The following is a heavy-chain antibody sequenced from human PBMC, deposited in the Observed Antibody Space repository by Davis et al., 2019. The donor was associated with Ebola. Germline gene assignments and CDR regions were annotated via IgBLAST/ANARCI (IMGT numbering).Heavy chain of an antibody. D-gene: IGHD3-3*01. V-gene: IGHV1-69*06. CDR1: GGTFSSYA. Sequence: SVKVSCKASGGTFSSYAISWVRQAPGQGLEWMGGIIPIFGTANYAQKFQGRVTITADKSTSTAYMELSSLRSEDTAVYYCARGLPQGGFLEWLGEIWGQGTLVTVSS. J-gene: IGHJ4*02. CDR2: IIPIFGTA. CDR3: ARGLPQGGFLEWLGEI.